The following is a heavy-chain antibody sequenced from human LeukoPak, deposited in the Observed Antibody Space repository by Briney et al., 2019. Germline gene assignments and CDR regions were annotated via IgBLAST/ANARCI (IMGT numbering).Heavy chain of an antibody. D-gene: IGHD6-6*01. V-gene: IGHV3-53*04. CDR2: TYIAGNT. CDR1: GFTVSSNY. Sequence: PGGSLRLSCAASGFTVSSNYLSWVRQAPGKGLEWVSLTYIAGNTDYADSVKGRFTISRHNSKNTLYLQMDSLRAEDTAVYYCARDLRSELDYYYGTDVWGQGTTVTVSS. CDR3: ARDLRSELDYYYGTDV. J-gene: IGHJ6*02.